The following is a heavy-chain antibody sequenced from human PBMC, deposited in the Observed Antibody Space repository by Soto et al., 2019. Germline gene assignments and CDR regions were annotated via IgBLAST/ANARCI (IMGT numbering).Heavy chain of an antibody. V-gene: IGHV1-2*02. D-gene: IGHD3-3*01. CDR3: ARDAAYYDFWSGYEGGYYYGMDV. J-gene: IGHJ6*02. CDR2: INPNSCGT. CDR1: GYTFTGYY. Sequence: ASVKVSCKASGYTFTGYYMHWVRLAPGQGLEWLGWINPNSCGTNYAQKFEGRVTMTRDTSISTAYMELSRLRSDDTAVYYCARDAAYYDFWSGYEGGYYYGMDVWGQGTTVTVSS.